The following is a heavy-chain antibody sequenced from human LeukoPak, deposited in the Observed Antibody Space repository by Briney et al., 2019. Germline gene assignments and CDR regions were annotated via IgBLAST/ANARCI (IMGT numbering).Heavy chain of an antibody. CDR1: GYTFSNYG. D-gene: IGHD6-19*01. Sequence: ASVKVSCKASGYTFSNYGISWVRQAPGLGLEWMGWTSYNGNTNYAQKFQDRITMTTDTSTTTAYMELRSLESDDTAVYYCARHSGSGWQALGYWGQGTLVTVSS. V-gene: IGHV1-18*04. CDR2: TSYNGNT. J-gene: IGHJ4*02. CDR3: ARHSGSGWQALGY.